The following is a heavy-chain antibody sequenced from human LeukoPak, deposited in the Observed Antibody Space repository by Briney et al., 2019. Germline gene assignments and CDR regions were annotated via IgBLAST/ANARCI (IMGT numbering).Heavy chain of an antibody. CDR1: GFTFSSYA. CDR2: ISYDGSNK. Sequence: PGGSLRLSCAASGFTFSSYAMHWVRQAPGKGLEWVAVISYDGSNKYYADSVKGRFTISRDNSKNTLYLQMNSLGAEDTAVYYCAREDYYDSSGLLDYWGQGTLVTVSS. D-gene: IGHD3-22*01. CDR3: AREDYYDSSGLLDY. V-gene: IGHV3-30-3*01. J-gene: IGHJ4*02.